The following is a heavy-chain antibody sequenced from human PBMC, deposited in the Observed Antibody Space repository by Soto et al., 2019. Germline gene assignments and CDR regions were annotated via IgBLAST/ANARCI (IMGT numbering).Heavy chain of an antibody. CDR2: IVTSSAYT. Sequence: PGGSLRLSCAASGFTFSDYYMTWVRQAPGKGLEYVSYIVTSSAYTNYADSVKGRFSISRDNAKNSLYLEMNSLRAEDTAVYYCARLRASSWYMGGYLDYWGQGTLVTSPQ. CDR3: ARLRASSWYMGGYLDY. J-gene: IGHJ4*02. V-gene: IGHV3-11*06. D-gene: IGHD6-13*01. CDR1: GFTFSDYY.